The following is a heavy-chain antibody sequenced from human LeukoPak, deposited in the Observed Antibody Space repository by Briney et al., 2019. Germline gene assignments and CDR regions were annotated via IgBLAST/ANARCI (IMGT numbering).Heavy chain of an antibody. V-gene: IGHV3-7*03. CDR3: AKDVPGGIAAAGTWDY. CDR1: GFTFSSYW. Sequence: GGSLRLSCAASGFTFSSYWMSWVRQAPGKGLEWVANIKQDGSEKYYVDSVKGRFTISRDNSKNTLYLQMNSLRAEDTAVYYCAKDVPGGIAAAGTWDYWGQGTLVTVSS. CDR2: IKQDGSEK. J-gene: IGHJ4*02. D-gene: IGHD6-13*01.